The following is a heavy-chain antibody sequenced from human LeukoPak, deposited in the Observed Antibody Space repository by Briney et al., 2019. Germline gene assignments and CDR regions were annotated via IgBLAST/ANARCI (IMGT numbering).Heavy chain of an antibody. CDR1: GGSFSGYY. CDR2: INHSGST. J-gene: IGHJ5*02. CDR3: ARGPRGFGYCSSTSCYTAWFDP. Sequence: PSETLSLTCAVYGGSFSGYYWSWIRQPPGKGLEWIGEINHSGSTNYNPSLKSRVTISVDTSKNQFSLKLSSVTAADTAVYYCARGPRGFGYCSSTSCYTAWFDPWGQGTLVTVSS. D-gene: IGHD2-2*02. V-gene: IGHV4-34*01.